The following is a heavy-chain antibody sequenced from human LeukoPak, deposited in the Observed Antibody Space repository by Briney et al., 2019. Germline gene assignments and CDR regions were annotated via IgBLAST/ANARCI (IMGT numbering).Heavy chain of an antibody. CDR1: GFTFSSYA. V-gene: IGHV3-64*01. D-gene: IGHD4-17*01. Sequence: GGSLRLSCAASGFTFSSYAMHWVRQAPGKGLEYVSAISSNGGSTYYANSVKGRFTISRDNSKNTLYLQMGSLRAEDMAVYYCARDLWVTTSAYWGQGTLVTVSS. J-gene: IGHJ4*02. CDR2: ISSNGGST. CDR3: ARDLWVTTSAY.